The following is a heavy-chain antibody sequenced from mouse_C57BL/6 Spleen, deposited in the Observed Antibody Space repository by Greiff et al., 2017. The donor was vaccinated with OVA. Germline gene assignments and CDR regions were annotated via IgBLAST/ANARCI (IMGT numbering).Heavy chain of an antibody. J-gene: IGHJ4*01. CDR3: ARRGTAQAVYYYAMDY. CDR1: GSSITSGYY. Sequence: EVQLQESGPGLVKPSQSLSLTCSVTGSSITSGYYWNWLRQFPGNKLAWMGYISYDGSNNYNPSLKTRISIPRYTYQNQFVLKLNSVTTEDTATYYCARRGTAQAVYYYAMDYWGQGTSVTVSS. CDR2: ISYDGSN. D-gene: IGHD3-2*02. V-gene: IGHV3-6*01.